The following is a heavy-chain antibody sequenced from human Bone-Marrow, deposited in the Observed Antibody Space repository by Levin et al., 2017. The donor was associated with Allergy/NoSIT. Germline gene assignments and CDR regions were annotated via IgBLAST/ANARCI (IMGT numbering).Heavy chain of an antibody. Sequence: GESLKISCEASGFSFSSYAMGWVRQAPGKGLEWVASISSSGRTYIADSVKGRFTISRDTSKSMLFLQMDRLRADDTATYYCAREYSGYDYESDYWGQGTLVTVSS. V-gene: IGHV3-23*01. D-gene: IGHD5-12*01. J-gene: IGHJ4*02. CDR3: AREYSGYDYESDY. CDR1: GFSFSSYA. CDR2: ISSSGRT.